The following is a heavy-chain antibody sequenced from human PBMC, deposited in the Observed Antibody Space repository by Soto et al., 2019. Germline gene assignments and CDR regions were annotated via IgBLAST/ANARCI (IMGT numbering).Heavy chain of an antibody. Sequence: SETLSLTCTVSGGSISSYYWSWIRQPAGKGLEWIGRIYTSGSTNYNPSLKSRVTMSVDTSKKKFSLKLSSVTAADTAVYYCASSGYYYYRMDVRGQGTTVTVSS. CDR2: IYTSGST. CDR3: ASSGYYYYRMDV. CDR1: GGSISSYY. V-gene: IGHV4-4*07. J-gene: IGHJ6*02.